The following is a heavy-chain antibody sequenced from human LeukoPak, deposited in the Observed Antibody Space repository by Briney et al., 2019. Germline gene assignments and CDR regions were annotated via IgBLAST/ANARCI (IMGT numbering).Heavy chain of an antibody. CDR3: ATPGYSSGFEAFDI. V-gene: IGHV4-34*01. J-gene: IGHJ3*02. Sequence: PSETLSLTCAVYGESFSGYWSWIRQPPGKGLEWIGETYQSGSTKYNPSLKSRVTISVDTSKNQFSLKLSSVTAADTAVYYCATPGYSSGFEAFDIWGQGTMVTVSS. CDR1: GESFSGY. CDR2: TYQSGST. D-gene: IGHD6-19*01.